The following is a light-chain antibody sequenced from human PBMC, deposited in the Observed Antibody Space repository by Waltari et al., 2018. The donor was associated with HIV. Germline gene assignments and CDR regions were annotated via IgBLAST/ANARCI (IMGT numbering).Light chain of an antibody. V-gene: IGLV3-1*01. J-gene: IGLJ2*01. CDR1: TVKSTS. CDR2: QND. Sequence: SFELAQPPSVSVSPGQTAIIPCPGGTVKSTSINWYYQQSGQAPVLVIYQNDKRPSGIAERISGSKSGNTATLTISGSLPTDEADYYCQTWDTSDVVFGGGTKLTVL. CDR3: QTWDTSDVV.